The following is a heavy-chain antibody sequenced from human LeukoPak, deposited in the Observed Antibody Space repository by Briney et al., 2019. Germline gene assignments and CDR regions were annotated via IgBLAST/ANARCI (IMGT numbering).Heavy chain of an antibody. J-gene: IGHJ4*02. CDR1: SYTFSNFG. CDR3: ARDSDISPAATDY. Sequence: ASVKVSCKTSSYTFSNFGFSWVRQAPGQGLEWMGWISAFNGHTIYVQKFQGRVTMTTDTFTSTAYMELRSLRSDDTAVYYCARDSDISPAATDYWGQGSLVTVSS. CDR2: ISAFNGHT. D-gene: IGHD6-25*01. V-gene: IGHV1-18*01.